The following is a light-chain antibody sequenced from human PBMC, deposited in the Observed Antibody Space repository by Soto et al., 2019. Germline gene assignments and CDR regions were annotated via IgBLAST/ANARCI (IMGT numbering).Light chain of an antibody. CDR1: QGIRSA. CDR3: LLDYSYFWA. V-gene: IGKV1-6*01. CDR2: AAS. Sequence: AIQVTQSPSSLSASVGDSVTITCRTSQGIRSALGWYQQKPGKVPKLLIYAASTLRSGVPSRFSGSGSGRDFTLTISSLQPEDFATYYCLLDYSYFWAFGQGIKVEVK. J-gene: IGKJ1*01.